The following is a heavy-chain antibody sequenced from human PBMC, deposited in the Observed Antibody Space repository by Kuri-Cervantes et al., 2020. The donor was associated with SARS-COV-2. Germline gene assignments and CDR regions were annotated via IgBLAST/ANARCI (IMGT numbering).Heavy chain of an antibody. CDR3: ARDGPSPRSSIAARLRY. Sequence: ASVKVSCKASGYTFTSYYMHWVRQAPGQGLEWMGIINPSGGSTSYAQKFQGRVIMTRDTSTSTVYMELSSLRSEDTAVYYCARDGPSPRSSIAARLRYWGQGTLVTVSS. J-gene: IGHJ4*02. V-gene: IGHV1-46*01. CDR1: GYTFTSYY. CDR2: INPSGGST. D-gene: IGHD6-6*01.